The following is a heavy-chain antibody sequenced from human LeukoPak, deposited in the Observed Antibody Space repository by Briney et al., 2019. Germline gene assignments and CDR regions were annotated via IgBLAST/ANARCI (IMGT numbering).Heavy chain of an antibody. CDR2: ISYDGSNK. CDR1: GFTFSSYA. Sequence: GGSLRLSCAASGFTFSSYAMHWVRQAPGKGLEWVAVISYDGSNKYYADSVKGRFTISRDNSKNTLYLQMNSLRAEDTAVYYCARVPPHTARWGQGTLVTVSS. V-gene: IGHV3-30*04. J-gene: IGHJ4*02. D-gene: IGHD2-21*01. CDR3: ARVPPHTAR.